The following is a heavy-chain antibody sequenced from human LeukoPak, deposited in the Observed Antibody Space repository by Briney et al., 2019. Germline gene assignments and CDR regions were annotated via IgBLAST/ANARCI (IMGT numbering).Heavy chain of an antibody. CDR1: GYTFTGYY. CDR2: INPNSGGT. D-gene: IGHD2-2*02. CDR3: ARGSQPYCSSTSCYKAPVDY. V-gene: IGHV1-2*02. J-gene: IGHJ4*02. Sequence: GASVKVSCKASGYTFTGYYMHWVRQAPGQGLEWMGWINPNSGGTNYAQKFQGRVTMTRDTSISTAYMELSRLRSDDTAVYYCARGSQPYCSSTSCYKAPVDYWGQGTLVTVSS.